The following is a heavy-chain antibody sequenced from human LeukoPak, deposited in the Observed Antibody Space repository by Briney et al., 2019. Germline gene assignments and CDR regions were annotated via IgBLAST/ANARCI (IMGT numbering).Heavy chain of an antibody. J-gene: IGHJ6*02. CDR3: AREWRDIVVVPAAMPPYFYGMDV. D-gene: IGHD2-2*01. CDR2: IIPIFGTA. Sequence: ASVKVSCKASGGTFSSYAISWVRQAPGQGLEWMGGIIPIFGTANYAQKFQGGVTITADESTSTAYMELSSLRSEDTAVYYCAREWRDIVVVPAAMPPYFYGMDVWGQGTTVTVSS. V-gene: IGHV1-69*01. CDR1: GGTFSSYA.